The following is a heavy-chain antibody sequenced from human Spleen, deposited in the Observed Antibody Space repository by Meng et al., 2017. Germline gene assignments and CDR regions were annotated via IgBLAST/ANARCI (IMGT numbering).Heavy chain of an antibody. CDR2: MKSNVDGGTV. V-gene: IGHV3-15*01. Sequence: GESLKISCAASGFTFSNAWMTWVRQAPGKGLEWIGRMKSNVDGGTVDYAAAVKSRFFISRDDPENTFHLQMNNLTTEDAAVYYCSGHVDYWGHGTLVTVSS. CDR1: GFTFSNAW. CDR3: SGHVDY. J-gene: IGHJ4*01.